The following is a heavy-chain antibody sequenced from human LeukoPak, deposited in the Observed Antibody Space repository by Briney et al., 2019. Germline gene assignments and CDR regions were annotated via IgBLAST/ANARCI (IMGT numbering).Heavy chain of an antibody. CDR2: IYTSGST. D-gene: IGHD3-22*01. V-gene: IGHV4-61*02. CDR1: GGSISSGSYY. CDR3: ARAEYYYDSSGYNP. J-gene: IGHJ5*02. Sequence: SVTLSLTCTVSGGSISSGSYYWSWIRQPAGKGLERIGRIYTSGSTNYNPSLKSRVTISVDTSKNQFSLKLSSVTAADTAVYYCARAEYYYDSSGYNPWGQGTLVTVSS.